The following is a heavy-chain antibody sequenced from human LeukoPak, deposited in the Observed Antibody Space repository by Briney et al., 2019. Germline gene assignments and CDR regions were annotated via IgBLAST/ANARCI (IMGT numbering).Heavy chain of an antibody. D-gene: IGHD3-10*01. Sequence: NPGGSLRLSCAASGFTFSSYAMHWVRQAPGKGLEWVSSISSSSSYIFYADSVKGRFTISRDNAKNSLYLQMNSLRAEDTAVYYCARGLWFGEEYYFDYWGQGTLVTVSS. J-gene: IGHJ4*02. CDR1: GFTFSSYA. CDR2: ISSSSSYI. V-gene: IGHV3-21*01. CDR3: ARGLWFGEEYYFDY.